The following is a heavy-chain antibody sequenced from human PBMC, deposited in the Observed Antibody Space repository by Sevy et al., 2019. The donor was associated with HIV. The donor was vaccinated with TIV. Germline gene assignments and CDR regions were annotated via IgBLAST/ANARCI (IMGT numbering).Heavy chain of an antibody. V-gene: IGHV3-15*01. CDR1: AFTFGNAW. D-gene: IGHD5-12*01. Sequence: GGSLRLSCAASAFTFGNAWMSWVRQAPGKGLEWVGRVKSKTDGGTTDYAAPVKGRFTISRDDSQNTLFLQMNSLKTEYTAVYYCTTSRIKYSGYDRYYYYYDTRDVWGQGTTVTVSS. CDR2: VKSKTDGGTT. CDR3: TTSRIKYSGYDRYYYYYDTRDV. J-gene: IGHJ6*02.